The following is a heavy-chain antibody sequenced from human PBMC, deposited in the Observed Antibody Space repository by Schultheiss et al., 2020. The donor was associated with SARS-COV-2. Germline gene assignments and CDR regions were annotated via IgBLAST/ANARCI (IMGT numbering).Heavy chain of an antibody. Sequence: SQTLSLTCTVSGGSISSYYWSWIRQPPGKGLEWIGYLYHSGSTYYNPSLKSRVTISVDKSKNQFSLKLSSVTATDTAVYYCVSTSDIVVAVATTWGQGTLVTVSS. V-gene: IGHV4-59*04. CDR1: GGSISSYY. CDR2: LYHSGST. CDR3: VSTSDIVVAVATT. J-gene: IGHJ1*01. D-gene: IGHD2-15*01.